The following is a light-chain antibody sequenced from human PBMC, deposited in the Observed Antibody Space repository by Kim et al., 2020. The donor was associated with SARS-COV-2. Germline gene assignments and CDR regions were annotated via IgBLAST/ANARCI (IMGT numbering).Light chain of an antibody. CDR1: QSVSRD. J-gene: IGKJ3*01. CDR3: QQRSKWPPDT. Sequence: EIVLTQSPATLSLSLGERATLSCRASQSVSRDIAWYQQKPGQSPRLLIYDASNRATGIPARFSGSGSGTDFTLTISSLEPEDFAIYYCQQRSKWPPDTFGPGTKVDIK. CDR2: DAS. V-gene: IGKV3-11*01.